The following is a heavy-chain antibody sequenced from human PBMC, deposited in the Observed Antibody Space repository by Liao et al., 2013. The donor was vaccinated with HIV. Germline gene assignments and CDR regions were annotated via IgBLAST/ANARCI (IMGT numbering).Heavy chain of an antibody. J-gene: IGHJ1*01. CDR1: GGSFSNYY. V-gene: IGHV4-59*01. D-gene: IGHD3-22*01. CDR2: IYNSEVT. Sequence: QVQLQESGPGLVKPSETLSLTCTVSGGSFSNYYWSWLRQAPGKALEWIGFIYNSEVTNYNPSLMSRVTISLDTSKNQFSLKMTSVTAEDTAVYFCARGGAVFTSSKYFKYWGQGRLVTVSS. CDR3: ARGGAVFTSSKYFKY.